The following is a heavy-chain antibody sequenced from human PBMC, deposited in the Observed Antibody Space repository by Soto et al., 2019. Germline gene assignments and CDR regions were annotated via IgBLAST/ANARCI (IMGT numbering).Heavy chain of an antibody. V-gene: IGHV3-11*06. CDR1: GFSFGDSY. CDR3: AKTIVAASGYYFDH. J-gene: IGHJ4*02. D-gene: IGHD2-21*01. Sequence: QVHLVESGGGLVKPGGSLRLACAASGFSFGDSYMSWVRQAPGKGLEWLSYISGGSSYTNYADSVKGRFTISRDNAKRLPYLEMNSLRADDTAVYYCAKTIVAASGYYFDHWGQGNVVTVSS. CDR2: ISGGSSYT.